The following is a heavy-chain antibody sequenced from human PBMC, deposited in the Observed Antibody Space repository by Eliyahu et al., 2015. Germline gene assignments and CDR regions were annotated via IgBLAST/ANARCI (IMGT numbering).Heavy chain of an antibody. CDR2: IYYSGST. Sequence: QLQLQESGPGLVKPSETXSLTCTXXGGXISSXSYYWGWIRQPPGKGLEWIGSIYYSGSTYYNPSLKSRVTISVDTSKNQFSLKLSSVTAADTAVYYCARPESVAGSFYFDYWGQGTLVTVSS. V-gene: IGHV4-39*01. J-gene: IGHJ4*02. CDR3: ARPESVAGSFYFDY. D-gene: IGHD6-19*01. CDR1: GGXISSXSYY.